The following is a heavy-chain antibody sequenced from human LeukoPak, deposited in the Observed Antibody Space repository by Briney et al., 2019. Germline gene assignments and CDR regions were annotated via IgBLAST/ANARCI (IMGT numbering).Heavy chain of an antibody. Sequence: GGSLRLSCAASGFTFSSYEMNWVRQAPGKGLEWVSYISSSGSTIYYADSVKGRFTISRDNAKNSLYLQMNSLRAEDTAVYYCARGYVWGSYRRDGEFDYWGQGTLVTVSS. CDR2: ISSSGSTI. CDR1: GFTFSSYE. V-gene: IGHV3-48*03. D-gene: IGHD3-16*02. J-gene: IGHJ4*02. CDR3: ARGYVWGSYRRDGEFDY.